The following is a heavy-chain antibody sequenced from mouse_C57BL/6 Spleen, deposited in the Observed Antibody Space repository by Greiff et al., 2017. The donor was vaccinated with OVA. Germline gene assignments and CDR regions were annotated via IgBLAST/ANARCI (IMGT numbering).Heavy chain of an antibody. D-gene: IGHD3-2*02. Sequence: EVQVVESGGDLVKPGGSLKLSCAASGFTFSSYGMSWVRQTPDKRLEWVATISSGGSYTYYPDSVKGRFTISRGNATNTLYLQMSSLKSEDTAMYYCVRTAQARYYFDYWGQGTTLTVSS. J-gene: IGHJ2*01. CDR1: GFTFSSYG. CDR2: ISSGGSYT. CDR3: VRTAQARYYFDY. V-gene: IGHV5-6*01.